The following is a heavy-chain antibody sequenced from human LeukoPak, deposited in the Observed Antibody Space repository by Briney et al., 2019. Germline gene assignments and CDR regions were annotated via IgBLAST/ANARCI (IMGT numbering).Heavy chain of an antibody. J-gene: IGHJ5*02. V-gene: IGHV3-23*01. Sequence: GGSLRLSCAASGIVFSNTAMSWARQSPGRGLEWVSAISGGGERTFYADSVKGRFTISRDNSKNMVYLQTNSLRADDTAIYYCVKDGGQYSSGPEFDPRGQGALVTVSS. CDR2: ISGGGERT. CDR3: VKDGGQYSSGPEFDP. CDR1: GIVFSNTA. D-gene: IGHD6-19*01.